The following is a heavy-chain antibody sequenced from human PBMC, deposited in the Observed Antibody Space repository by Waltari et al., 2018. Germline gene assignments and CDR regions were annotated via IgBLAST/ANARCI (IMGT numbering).Heavy chain of an antibody. V-gene: IGHV4-4*07. Sequence: QVQLQESGPGLVKPSETLSLTCTVSGGSISRYYCSWSRQPAGKGLEWIGRIYTSVSTNYNPSLKSRVTMSVDTSKNQFSLKLSSVTAAGTAVYYCARGGEEIVVVPAALTWFDPWGQGTLVTVSS. D-gene: IGHD2-2*01. CDR2: IYTSVST. CDR3: ARGGEEIVVVPAALTWFDP. J-gene: IGHJ5*02. CDR1: GGSISRYY.